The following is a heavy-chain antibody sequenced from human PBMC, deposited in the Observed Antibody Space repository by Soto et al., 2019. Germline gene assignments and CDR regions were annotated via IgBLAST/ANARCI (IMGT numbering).Heavy chain of an antibody. Sequence: ASVKVPLQGFWLHLYQLWYQLVRQAPGQGLEWMGWISAYNGNTNYAQKLQGRVTMTTDTSTSTAYMELRSLRSDDTAVYYCAAHTAAGSHWFDPWGQGTLVTVSS. CDR1: LHLYQLW. D-gene: IGHD2-15*01. V-gene: IGHV1-18*01. J-gene: IGHJ5*02. CDR2: ISAYNGNT. CDR3: AAHTAAGSHWFDP.